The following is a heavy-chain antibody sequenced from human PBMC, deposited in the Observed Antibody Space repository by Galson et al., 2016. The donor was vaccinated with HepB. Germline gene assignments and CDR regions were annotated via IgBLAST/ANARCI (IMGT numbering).Heavy chain of an antibody. Sequence: SLRLSCAASGFTFSDYALNWVRQAPGKGLEWVSTISGRGGGTYYADSVKGRFTISRDNSKNTLSLQMNSLRAEDTARYYCAKGAPYYYDSSGYYGPGDFWGQGTQVTVSS. CDR2: ISGRGGGT. CDR1: GFTFSDYA. D-gene: IGHD3-22*01. J-gene: IGHJ4*02. V-gene: IGHV3-23*01. CDR3: AKGAPYYYDSSGYYGPGDF.